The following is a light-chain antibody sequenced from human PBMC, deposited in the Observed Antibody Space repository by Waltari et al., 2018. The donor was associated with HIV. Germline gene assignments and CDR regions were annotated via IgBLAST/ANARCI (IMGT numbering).Light chain of an antibody. CDR1: SSDVGSYNL. Sequence: QSALTQPASVSGSPGQSITISSTGTSSDVGSYNLFSWYQQHQGKAPKLMIYEGSKRPSGVPDRFSGSKSGNTASLTISGIQAEDEADYYCCSYADNYPVVFGGGTKLTVL. CDR3: CSYADNYPVV. J-gene: IGLJ2*01. V-gene: IGLV2-23*01. CDR2: EGS.